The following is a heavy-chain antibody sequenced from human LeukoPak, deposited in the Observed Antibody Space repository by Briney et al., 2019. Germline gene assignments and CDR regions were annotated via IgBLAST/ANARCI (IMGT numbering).Heavy chain of an antibody. V-gene: IGHV3-23*01. Sequence: GGSLRLSCAASGVTFSSYAMSWVRQAPGKGLEWVSAISGSGGSTYYADSVKGRFTISRDNSKDTLYLQMNSLRAEDTAVYYCARGLTMVRGVIIALDYWGQGTLVTVSS. CDR2: ISGSGGST. CDR3: ARGLTMVRGVIIALDY. CDR1: GVTFSSYA. D-gene: IGHD3-10*01. J-gene: IGHJ4*02.